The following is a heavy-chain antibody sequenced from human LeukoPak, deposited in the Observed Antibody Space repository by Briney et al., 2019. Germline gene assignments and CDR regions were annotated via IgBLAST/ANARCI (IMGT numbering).Heavy chain of an antibody. CDR1: GGSISSGDYY. D-gene: IGHD6-6*01. J-gene: IGHJ4*02. CDR2: IYYSGST. Sequence: SQTLSLTCTVSGGSISSGDYYWSWIRQPPGKGLEWIGYIYYSGSTYYNPSLKSRVTISVDTSRNQFSLKLSSVTAADTAVYYCARGGAARPAGFDYWGQGTLVTVSS. CDR3: ARGGAARPAGFDY. V-gene: IGHV4-30-4*08.